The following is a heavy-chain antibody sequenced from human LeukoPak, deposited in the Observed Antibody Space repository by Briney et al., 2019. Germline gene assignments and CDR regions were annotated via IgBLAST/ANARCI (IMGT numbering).Heavy chain of an antibody. CDR1: VFTFGDYY. J-gene: IGHJ5*02. V-gene: IGHV3-11*01. Sequence: GGSLRLSCAASVFTFGDYYMTWIRQVPGKGLDWISYISSSGDTTYADSVRGRFTISRDNARNSLYLEMNSLRAEDTAVYYCTKGRFWCTPWGQGTLVTVSS. CDR2: ISSSGDTT. D-gene: IGHD2-8*01. CDR3: TKGRFWCTP.